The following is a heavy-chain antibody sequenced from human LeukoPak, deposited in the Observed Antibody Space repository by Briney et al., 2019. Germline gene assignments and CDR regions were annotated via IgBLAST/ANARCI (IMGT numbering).Heavy chain of an antibody. CDR2: IYYNANT. V-gene: IGHV4-39*07. CDR3: ARAGERGRNGYDDAFDI. J-gene: IGHJ3*02. D-gene: IGHD6-13*01. Sequence: SETLSLTCTVSGGSISSSIYYWGWIRQPPGKGLEWIGSIYYNANTYYNPSLKSRITISVDTSKNQFSLRLSSVTAADTAVYYCARAGERGRNGYDDAFDIWGQGTVVTVSS. CDR1: GGSISSSIYY.